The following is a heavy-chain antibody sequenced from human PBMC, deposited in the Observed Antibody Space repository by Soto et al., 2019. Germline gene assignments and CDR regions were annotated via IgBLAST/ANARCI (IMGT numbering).Heavy chain of an antibody. D-gene: IGHD2-2*02. CDR1: GGSISSHF. Sequence: QVQLQESGPGLVKPSETLSLTCTVSGGSISSHFWNWIRQPPGKGLEWIAYIYYTGSPNYNPSFQSRVTVSLDTSKTQFSLKLNSVTTADTAVYYCARGGIPTQNWFDPWGQGTLVTVSS. CDR2: IYYTGSP. V-gene: IGHV4-59*11. J-gene: IGHJ5*02. CDR3: ARGGIPTQNWFDP.